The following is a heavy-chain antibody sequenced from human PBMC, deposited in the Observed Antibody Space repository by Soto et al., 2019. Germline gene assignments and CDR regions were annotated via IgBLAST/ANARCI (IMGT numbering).Heavy chain of an antibody. V-gene: IGHV3-21*01. Sequence: PGGSLRLSCVASGFTFSSYNMNWVRQAPGKGLEWVSFISSSSSYIYYADSVKGRFTISRDYAKNSLYLQMNSLTAEDTAVYYCARGLYYYDSRGYWGYWGQGTLVTVSS. CDR1: GFTFSSYN. J-gene: IGHJ4*02. D-gene: IGHD3-22*01. CDR2: ISSSSSYI. CDR3: ARGLYYYDSRGYWGY.